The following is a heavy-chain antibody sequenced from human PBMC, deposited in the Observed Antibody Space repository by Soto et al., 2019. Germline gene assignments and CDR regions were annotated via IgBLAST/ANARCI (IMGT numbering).Heavy chain of an antibody. Sequence: GGSLRLSCAASGFTFSSYAMSWVRQAPGKGLEWVSAISGGGNDRFHADSVKGRFTISRDNSKNTLYLHMNSLRAEDTAVHYCARSLFIAATDTEPFDSWGQGTLVTVSS. CDR1: GFTFSSYA. J-gene: IGHJ4*02. CDR3: ARSLFIAATDTEPFDS. V-gene: IGHV3-23*01. CDR2: ISGGGNDR. D-gene: IGHD6-13*01.